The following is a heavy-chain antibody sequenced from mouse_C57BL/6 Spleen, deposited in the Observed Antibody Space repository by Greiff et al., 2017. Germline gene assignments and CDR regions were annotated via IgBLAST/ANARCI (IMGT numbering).Heavy chain of an antibody. CDR1: GFTFSNYW. D-gene: IGHD1-1*01. CDR2: IRLKSDNYAT. Sequence: EVKVVESGGGLVQPGGSMKLSCVASGFTFSNYWMNWVRQSPEKGLEWVAQIRLKSDNYATHYAESVKGRFTISRDDSKSSVYLQMNNLRAEDTGIYYCTGIYGSSWYFDVWGTGTTVTVSS. CDR3: TGIYGSSWYFDV. V-gene: IGHV6-3*01. J-gene: IGHJ1*03.